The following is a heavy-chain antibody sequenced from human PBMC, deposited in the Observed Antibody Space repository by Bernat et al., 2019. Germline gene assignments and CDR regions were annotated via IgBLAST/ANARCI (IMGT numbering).Heavy chain of an antibody. CDR1: GFTVSSNY. D-gene: IGHD2-2*01. CDR3: ASIVVVPAAIYGSPVGWFDP. V-gene: IGHV3-53*04. J-gene: IGHJ5*02. Sequence: EVQLVESGGGLVQPGGSLRLSCAASGFTVSSNYMSWVRQAPGKGLEWVSVIYSGGSTYYADSVKGRFTISRHNSKNTLYLQMNSLRAEDTAVYYCASIVVVPAAIYGSPVGWFDPWGQGTLVTVSS. CDR2: IYSGGST.